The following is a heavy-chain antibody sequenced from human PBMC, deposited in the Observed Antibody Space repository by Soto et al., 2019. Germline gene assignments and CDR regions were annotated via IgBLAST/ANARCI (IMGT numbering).Heavy chain of an antibody. CDR2: IYYSGST. V-gene: IGHV4-31*03. Sequence: SETLSLTCTVSGGSISSGGYYWSWIRQHPGKGLEWIGYIYYSGSTYYNPSLKSRVTISVDTSKSQFSLKLSSVTAADTAVYYCASEYSSGWYQLGYWGQGTLVTVSS. CDR1: GGSISSGGYY. D-gene: IGHD6-19*01. CDR3: ASEYSSGWYQLGY. J-gene: IGHJ4*02.